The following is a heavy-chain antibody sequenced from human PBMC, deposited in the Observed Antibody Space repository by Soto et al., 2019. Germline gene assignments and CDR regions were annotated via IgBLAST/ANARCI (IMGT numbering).Heavy chain of an antibody. CDR1: GFTFSDYG. CDR3: AKSTAVAPGWLDP. CDR2: IWYDGRNK. D-gene: IGHD6-19*01. Sequence: QVQLVESGGGVVQPGRPLSLSCAASGFTFSDYGMHWVRQAPGKGLEWVAGIWYDGRNKYYADSVKGRFTISRDNSKNSVYLQITSLRAEDTAVYYCAKSTAVAPGWLDPWGQGTVVTVSS. V-gene: IGHV3-33*06. J-gene: IGHJ5*02.